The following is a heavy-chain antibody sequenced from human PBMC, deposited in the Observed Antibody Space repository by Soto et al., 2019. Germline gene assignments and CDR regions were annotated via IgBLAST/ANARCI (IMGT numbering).Heavy chain of an antibody. V-gene: IGHV3-64*01. J-gene: IGHJ4*02. CDR2: ITGNGGIT. CDR3: ARAGSIGNNPMFY. Sequence: GRSLRLSCAASGFTFSNYGMHWVRQAPGKGLEYVSGITGNGGITYYGNSMRGRFTISRDNSRKTLYLQVDSLTVEDTGVYYCARAGSIGNNPMFYWGPGTLVTVSS. CDR1: GFTFSNYG. D-gene: IGHD1-1*01.